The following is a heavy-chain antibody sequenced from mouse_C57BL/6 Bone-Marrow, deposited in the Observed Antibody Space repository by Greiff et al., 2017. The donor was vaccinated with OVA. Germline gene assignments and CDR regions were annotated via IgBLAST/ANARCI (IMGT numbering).Heavy chain of an antibody. J-gene: IGHJ2*01. CDR2: IYPGSGST. D-gene: IGHD2-1*01. Sequence: VQLQQPGAELVKPGASVKMSCKASGYTFTSYWINWVKQRPGQGLEWIGEIYPGSGSTNYNEKFKSKATLTVDTSSSTAYTQLSSRTSKDSAVYYCARRGGYGNYDYWGQGTTLTVSS. V-gene: IGHV1-55*01. CDR3: ARRGGYGNYDY. CDR1: GYTFTSYW.